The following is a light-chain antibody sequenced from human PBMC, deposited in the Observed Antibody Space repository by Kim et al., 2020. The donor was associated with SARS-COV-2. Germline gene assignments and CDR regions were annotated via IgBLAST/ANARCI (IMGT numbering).Light chain of an antibody. V-gene: IGKV3-20*01. Sequence: SPGERATLSCRASQSVSGAYLAWYQQKPGQAPRLLIFGVSTRATGTPDRFSGRGSGTDFTLTIARLEPEDFAVYYCQQYTSTPPTFGQGTKVDIK. CDR1: QSVSGAY. J-gene: IGKJ1*01. CDR2: GVS. CDR3: QQYTSTPPT.